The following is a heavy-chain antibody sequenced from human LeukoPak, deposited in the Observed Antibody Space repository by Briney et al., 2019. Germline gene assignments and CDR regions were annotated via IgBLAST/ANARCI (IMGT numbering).Heavy chain of an antibody. J-gene: IGHJ4*02. CDR2: IHRDGSST. Sequence: GGSLRLSCAASVFTFSSHWMHWVRQLPGKGLVWVSRIHRDGSSTNYADSVKGRFTISRDNAKNTLYLQVNSLRAEDTAIYYCARARPDGASYFDYWGQGILVTVSS. CDR1: VFTFSSHW. CDR3: ARARPDGASYFDY. D-gene: IGHD3-10*01. V-gene: IGHV3-74*01.